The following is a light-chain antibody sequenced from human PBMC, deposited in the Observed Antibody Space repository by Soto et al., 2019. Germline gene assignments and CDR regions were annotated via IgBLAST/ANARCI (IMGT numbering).Light chain of an antibody. CDR3: RSYTSSSYV. Sequence: QSALTQPASVSGSPGQSITISCTGTSSDVGGYNYVSWYQQHTGKAPKLMIYDVSNRPSGVSNRFSGSKSGNTASLTISGVQAEDESDYYSRSYTSSSYVFGTGTKLTVL. J-gene: IGLJ1*01. CDR2: DVS. CDR1: SSDVGGYNY. V-gene: IGLV2-14*01.